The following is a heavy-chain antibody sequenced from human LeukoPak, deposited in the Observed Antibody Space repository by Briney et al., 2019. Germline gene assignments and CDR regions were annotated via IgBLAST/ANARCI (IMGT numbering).Heavy chain of an antibody. V-gene: IGHV1-69*04. CDR1: GGTFSSYA. Sequence: SVKVSCKASGGTFSSYAISWVRQAPGQGLEWMGRIIPILGIADYAQKFQGRVTITADKSTSTAYMELSSLRSEDTAVYYCARSTVVIDYWGQGTLVTVSS. D-gene: IGHD4-23*01. CDR2: IIPILGIA. CDR3: ARSTVVIDY. J-gene: IGHJ4*02.